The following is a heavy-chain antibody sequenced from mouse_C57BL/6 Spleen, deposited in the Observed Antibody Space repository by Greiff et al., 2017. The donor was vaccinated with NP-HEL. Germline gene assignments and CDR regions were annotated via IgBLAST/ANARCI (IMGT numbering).Heavy chain of an antibody. CDR2: INPNNGGT. CDR3: ARSVYDYDGYYYAMDY. V-gene: IGHV1-22*01. Sequence: EVQLQQSGPELVKPVASVKMSCKASGYTFTDYNMHWVKQSHGKSLEWIGYINPNNGGTSYNQKFKGKATLTVNKSSSTAYMELRSLTSEDSAVYYCARSVYDYDGYYYAMDYWGQGTSVTVSS. CDR1: GYTFTDYN. D-gene: IGHD2-4*01. J-gene: IGHJ4*01.